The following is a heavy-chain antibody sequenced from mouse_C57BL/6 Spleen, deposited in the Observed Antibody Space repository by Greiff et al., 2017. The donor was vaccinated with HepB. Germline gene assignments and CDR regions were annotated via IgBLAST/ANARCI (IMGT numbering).Heavy chain of an antibody. J-gene: IGHJ2*01. D-gene: IGHD2-1*01. CDR3: AKVGYGNYHFDY. CDR1: GFTFSDYG. CDR2: ISSGSSTI. Sequence: EVQLVESGGGLVKPGGSLKLSCAASGFTFSDYGMHWVRQAPEKGLEWVAYISSGSSTIYYADTVKGRFTISRDNAKNTLFLQMTSLRSEDTAMYYCAKVGYGNYHFDYWGQGTTLTVSS. V-gene: IGHV5-17*01.